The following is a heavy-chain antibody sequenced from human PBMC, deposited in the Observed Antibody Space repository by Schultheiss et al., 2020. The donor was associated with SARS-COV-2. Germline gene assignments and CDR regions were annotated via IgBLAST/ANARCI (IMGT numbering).Heavy chain of an antibody. V-gene: IGHV1-2*06. Sequence: SVKVSCKTSGYTFSNYYMHWVRQAPGQGLEWMGRINPNTGDTDYAQKFQDRVTLTRDTSITTVYMELSRLKSDDTAMYYCARGLPYSSSWYYGYWGQGTLVTVSS. D-gene: IGHD6-13*01. J-gene: IGHJ4*02. CDR1: GYTFSNYY. CDR3: ARGLPYSSSWYYGY. CDR2: INPNTGDT.